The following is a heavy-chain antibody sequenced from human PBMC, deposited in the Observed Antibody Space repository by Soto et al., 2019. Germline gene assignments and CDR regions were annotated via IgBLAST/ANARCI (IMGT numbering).Heavy chain of an antibody. J-gene: IGHJ3*02. V-gene: IGHV3-48*01. CDR1: GFTFRNYG. CDR2: IGIGSSTK. D-gene: IGHD3-10*01. CDR3: AKGFGGGYLDAFDI. Sequence: PGGSLRLSCAASGFTFRNYGMNWVRQAPGKGLEWVSYIGIGSSTKYYADSVKGRFTISRDNAKNSLYLQMNSLRAEDTALYYCAKGFGGGYLDAFDIWGQGTMVTVSS.